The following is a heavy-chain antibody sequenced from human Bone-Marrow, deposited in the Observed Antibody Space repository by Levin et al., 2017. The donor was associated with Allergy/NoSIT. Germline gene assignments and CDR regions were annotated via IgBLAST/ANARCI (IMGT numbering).Heavy chain of an antibody. CDR1: GGSFSNSY. CDR3: ASLGYTISYYDYAMDV. D-gene: IGHD5-12*01. V-gene: IGHV4-59*01. CDR2: IKNSGTT. Sequence: SETLSLTCSVSGGSFSNSYWSWIRQAPGKGLEWIGYIKNSGTTKYNPSLNSRVTISADTSKNQVSLRLTSVTAADTAVYYCASLGYTISYYDYAMDVWGQGTTVTVSS. J-gene: IGHJ6*02.